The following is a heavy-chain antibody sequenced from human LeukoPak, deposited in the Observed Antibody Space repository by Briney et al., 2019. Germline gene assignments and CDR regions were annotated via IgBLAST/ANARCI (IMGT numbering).Heavy chain of an antibody. Sequence: GASVKVSCKASGYTFTSYGISWVRQAPGQGLEWMGWISAYNGNTNYAQKLQGRVTMTTDTFTSTAYMELRSLRSDDTAVYYCARFARHYYGSGSYWNYYYYMDVWAKGTTVTVSS. CDR2: ISAYNGNT. CDR1: GYTFTSYG. V-gene: IGHV1-18*01. D-gene: IGHD3-10*01. CDR3: ARFARHYYGSGSYWNYYYYMDV. J-gene: IGHJ6*03.